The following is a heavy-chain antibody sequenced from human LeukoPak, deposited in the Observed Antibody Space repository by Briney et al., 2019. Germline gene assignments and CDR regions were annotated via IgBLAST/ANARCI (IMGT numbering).Heavy chain of an antibody. J-gene: IGHJ4*02. V-gene: IGHV4-34*01. D-gene: IGHD3-22*01. CDR1: GGSFSGFY. CDR2: INHSGST. Sequence: SETLSLTCAVYGGSFSGFYWSWIRQPPGKGLEWIGEINHSGSTNYNPSLKSRVTISVDTSKNQFSLKLSSVTAADTAVYYCASMIYYDSSGYYSDYWGQGTLVTVSS. CDR3: ASMIYYDSSGYYSDY.